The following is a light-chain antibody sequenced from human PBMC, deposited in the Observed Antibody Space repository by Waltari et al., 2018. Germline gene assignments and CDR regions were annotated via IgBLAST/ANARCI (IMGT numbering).Light chain of an antibody. J-gene: IGKJ1*01. CDR3: QQYVNYWT. V-gene: IGKV1-5*03. CDR1: QRVNRW. CDR2: EAS. Sequence: DIQMTQSPSTLSSSVGDRVTITCRASQRVNRWLACDQQKPGQAPELLIYEASSLESGVPSRFSGSGSGKEFTLTISSLQPDDFGTYYCQQYVNYWTFGEGTKVEIK.